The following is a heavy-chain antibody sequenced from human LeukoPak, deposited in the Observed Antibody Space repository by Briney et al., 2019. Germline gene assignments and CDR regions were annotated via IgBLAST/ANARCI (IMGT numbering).Heavy chain of an antibody. V-gene: IGHV3-9*03. CDR3: AKGDTAMVTYAFDI. D-gene: IGHD5-18*01. CDR2: ISWNSDNI. Sequence: GGSLRLSCEASGFIFTDYAMHWVRQAPGKGLEWVSMISWNSDNIEYAASVKGRFTISRDNAKNSLYLQMNSLRAEDMALYYCAKGDTAMVTYAFDIWGQGTMVTVSS. CDR1: GFIFTDYA. J-gene: IGHJ3*02.